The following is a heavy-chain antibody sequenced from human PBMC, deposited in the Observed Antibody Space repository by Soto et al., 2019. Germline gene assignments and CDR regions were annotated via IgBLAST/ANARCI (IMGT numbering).Heavy chain of an antibody. Sequence: GASVKVSCKASGFTFTSSAVQWVRQARGQRLEWIGWIVVGSGNTNYAQKFQERVTITRDMSTGTAYMELSSLRSEDTAVYYCAAVYCSSTSCYHWFDPWGQGTLVTVSS. CDR2: IVVGSGNT. CDR3: AAVYCSSTSCYHWFDP. V-gene: IGHV1-58*01. CDR1: GFTFTSSA. J-gene: IGHJ5*02. D-gene: IGHD2-2*01.